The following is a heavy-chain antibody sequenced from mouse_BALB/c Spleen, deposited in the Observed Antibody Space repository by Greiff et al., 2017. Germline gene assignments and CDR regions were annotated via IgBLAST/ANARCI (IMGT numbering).Heavy chain of an antibody. CDR2: ISDGGSYT. V-gene: IGHV5-4*02. J-gene: IGHJ2*01. D-gene: IGHD2-1*01. CDR3: AREGGNYYFDY. Sequence: EVKVEESGGGLVKPGGSLKLSCAASGFTFSDYYMYWVRQTPEKRLEWVATISDGGSYTYYPDSVKGRFTISRDNAKNNLYLQMSSLKSEDTAMYYCAREGGNYYFDYWGQGTTLTVSS. CDR1: GFTFSDYY.